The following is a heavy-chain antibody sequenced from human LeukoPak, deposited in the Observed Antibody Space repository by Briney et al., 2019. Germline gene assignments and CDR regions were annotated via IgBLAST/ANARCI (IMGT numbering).Heavy chain of an antibody. D-gene: IGHD3-22*01. CDR3: ALLSSGYPYYFDS. V-gene: IGHV4-59*01. Sequence: SETLSLTCTVSGDSISSYYWNWIRQPPGKGLEWIGYIYYSGSTNYNPSLKSRVTISVDTSKNQFSLKLSSVTAADTAIYYGALLSSGYPYYFDSWGQGTLVTVSS. CDR2: IYYSGST. J-gene: IGHJ4*02. CDR1: GDSISSYY.